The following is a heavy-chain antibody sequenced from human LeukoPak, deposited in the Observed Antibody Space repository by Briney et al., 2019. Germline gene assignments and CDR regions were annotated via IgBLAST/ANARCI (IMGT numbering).Heavy chain of an antibody. CDR2: IYQSGST. CDR3: ARDRYYYGSGSYSLFQGWFDP. V-gene: IGHV4-38-2*02. CDR1: GYSISSYYY. Sequence: SETLSVTCAVSGYSISSYYYWCWSRPPPGKGLGWVGSIYQSGSTYYKPSLQSRVTISVDTSKNPFSMNLSSVTADDTAVYYCARDRYYYGSGSYSLFQGWFDPWGQGTRVSVFS. D-gene: IGHD3-10*01. J-gene: IGHJ5*02.